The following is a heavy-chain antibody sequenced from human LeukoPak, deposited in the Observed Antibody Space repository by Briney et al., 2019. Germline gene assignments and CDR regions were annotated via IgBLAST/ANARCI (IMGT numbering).Heavy chain of an antibody. CDR3: ASLDYYGFESGLYFHY. V-gene: IGHV5-51*01. J-gene: IGHJ4*02. CDR1: GYSFTSYW. Sequence: GESLKISCKGSGYSFTSYWIGWVRQMPGKGLEWVGIMYPGDSDTRYSPSFQGQVTISADKSITTAYLQWSSLKASDTAIYYCASLDYYGFESGLYFHYWGQGTLVTVSS. CDR2: MYPGDSDT. D-gene: IGHD3-10*01.